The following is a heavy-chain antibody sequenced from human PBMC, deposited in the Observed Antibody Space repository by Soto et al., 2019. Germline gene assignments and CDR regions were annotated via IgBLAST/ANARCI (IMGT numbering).Heavy chain of an antibody. J-gene: IGHJ4*02. V-gene: IGHV1-18*01. CDR2: ISAYNGNT. CDR3: VRDLGVGMEDY. D-gene: IGHD3-10*01. Sequence: ASVKVSCKVSGYTFTNYGFSWVRQAPGQGLEWMGWISAYNGNTKYAQKLQGRVTMTTDTSTSTAYMELRSLRSDDTAVYYCVRDLGVGMEDYWGQGTPVTVSS. CDR1: GYTFTNYG.